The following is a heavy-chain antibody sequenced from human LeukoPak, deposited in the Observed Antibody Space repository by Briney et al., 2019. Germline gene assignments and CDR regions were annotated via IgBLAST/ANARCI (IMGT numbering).Heavy chain of an antibody. J-gene: IGHJ5*02. Sequence: SETLSLTCTVSGGSISSYYWSWIRQPPGKGLEWVGYIYYSGSTNYNPSLKSRVTISIDTSKNQFSLRLSSVTAADTAVYYCARSPVVVVAATRLRRWFDPWGQGTLVTVSS. CDR2: IYYSGST. CDR3: ARSPVVVVAATRLRRWFDP. CDR1: GGSISSYY. D-gene: IGHD2-15*01. V-gene: IGHV4-59*01.